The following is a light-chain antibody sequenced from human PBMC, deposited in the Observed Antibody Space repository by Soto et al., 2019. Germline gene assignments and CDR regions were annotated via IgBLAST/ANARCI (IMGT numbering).Light chain of an antibody. V-gene: IGKV3-20*01. CDR2: GAS. CDR1: QSVSSAY. CDR3: QQYGSSPPSVT. J-gene: IGKJ5*01. Sequence: EMVWTQSPCTLSLSPGERVTLSCGASQSVSSAYLAWYQQKRGQAPRLLIYGASNRATGIPDRFSGSGSGTDFTLTISRLEPEDFAVYYCQQYGSSPPSVTFGQGTRLEI.